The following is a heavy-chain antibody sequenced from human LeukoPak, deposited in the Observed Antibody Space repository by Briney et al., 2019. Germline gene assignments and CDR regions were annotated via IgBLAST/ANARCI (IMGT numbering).Heavy chain of an antibody. D-gene: IGHD3-22*01. V-gene: IGHV4-34*01. Sequence: SETLSLTCAVYGGSFSGYYWSWIRQPPGKGLEWIGEINHSGSTNYNPSLKSRVTISVDTSKNQFSLKLSSVTAADTAVYYCARGQILSTSAYYDSSGPDYWGQGTLVTVSS. CDR1: GGSFSGYY. J-gene: IGHJ4*02. CDR2: INHSGST. CDR3: ARGQILSTSAYYDSSGPDY.